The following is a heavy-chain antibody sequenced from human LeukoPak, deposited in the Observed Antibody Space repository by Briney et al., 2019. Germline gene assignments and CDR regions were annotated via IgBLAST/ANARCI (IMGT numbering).Heavy chain of an antibody. D-gene: IGHD6-6*01. CDR3: ATNRVAGRLSVALDI. Sequence: HPWGSLRLSCVASGFTISSYEMNWVRQAPGKGLEWLSYIGSSYSTTHYADSVKGRCTISRDNAKNSLYLQMNSLMAEDAAVYYFATNRVAGRLSVALDIWAQETMVTVSS. V-gene: IGHV3-48*03. CDR1: GFTISSYE. CDR2: IGSSYSTT. J-gene: IGHJ3*02.